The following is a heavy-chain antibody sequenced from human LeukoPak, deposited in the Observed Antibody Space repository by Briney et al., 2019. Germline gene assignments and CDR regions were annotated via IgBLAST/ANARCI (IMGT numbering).Heavy chain of an antibody. D-gene: IGHD6-19*01. CDR1: GFSFSTYW. J-gene: IGHJ6*02. CDR2: INPDGTER. V-gene: IGHV3-7*03. Sequence: SGGSLRLSCAASGFSFSTYWMSWVRQAPGKGLEWVALINPDGTERYYVDSVKGRFTISRDNAKNSLDLQMDSLRAEDTAMYSCARDLAAVPGPRMDVWGQGTTVTVSS. CDR3: ARDLAAVPGPRMDV.